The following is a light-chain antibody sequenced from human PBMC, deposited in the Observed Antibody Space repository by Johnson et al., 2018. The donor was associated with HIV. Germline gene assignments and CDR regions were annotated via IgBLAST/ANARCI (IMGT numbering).Light chain of an antibody. CDR1: SSNIGNNY. J-gene: IGLJ1*01. CDR3: ATCDNSLRG. V-gene: IGLV1-51*02. CDR2: ETT. Sequence: QSMLTQPPSVSAAPGQNVTISCSGSSSNIGNNYISWYQQLPGTAPKLLIYETTKRPSGIPDRFSGSRSGTSATLGITGLQTGDEADYYCATCDNSLRGFGTGTKVTVL.